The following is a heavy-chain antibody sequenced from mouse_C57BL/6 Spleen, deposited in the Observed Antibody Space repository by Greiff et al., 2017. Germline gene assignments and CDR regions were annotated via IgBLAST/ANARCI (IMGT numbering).Heavy chain of an antibody. CDR1: GFTFSSYA. V-gene: IGHV5-4*01. CDR3: AREMITYYFDY. Sequence: EVKVVESGGGLVKPGGSLKLSCAASGFTFSSYAMSWVRQTPEKRLEWVATISDGGSYTYYPDNVKGRFTISRDNAKNNLYLQMSHLKSEDTAMYYCAREMITYYFDYWGQGTTLTVSS. D-gene: IGHD2-4*01. J-gene: IGHJ2*01. CDR2: ISDGGSYT.